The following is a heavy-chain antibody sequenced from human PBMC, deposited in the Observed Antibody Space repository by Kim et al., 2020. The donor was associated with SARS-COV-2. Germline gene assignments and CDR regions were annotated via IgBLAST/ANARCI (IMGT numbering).Heavy chain of an antibody. D-gene: IGHD2-15*01. CDR1: GGTFSSYA. CDR2: IIPIFGTA. V-gene: IGHV1-69*13. CDR3: VSEGGYCSGGSCPETPYNWFDP. Sequence: SVKVSCKASGGTFSSYAISWVRQAPGQGLEWMGGIIPIFGTANYAQKFQGRVTITADESTSTAYMELSSLRSEDTAVYYCVSEGGYCSGGSCPETPYNWFDPWGQGTLVTVSS. J-gene: IGHJ5*02.